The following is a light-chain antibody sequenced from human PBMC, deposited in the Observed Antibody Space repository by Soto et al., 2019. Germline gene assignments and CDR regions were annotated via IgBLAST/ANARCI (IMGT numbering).Light chain of an antibody. Sequence: DIQMTQSPSSLSASVGDRVTITCRASRGIDNFLAWYQQRSGKVPQLLISTASTLQSGVPSRFSGTGSGTDFTLTISSLQPEDVATYYCQKYNSAPPTFGGGTKVEIK. CDR2: TAS. CDR3: QKYNSAPPT. V-gene: IGKV1-27*01. CDR1: RGIDNF. J-gene: IGKJ4*01.